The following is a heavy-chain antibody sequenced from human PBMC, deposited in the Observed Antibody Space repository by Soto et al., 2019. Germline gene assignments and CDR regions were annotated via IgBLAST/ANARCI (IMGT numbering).Heavy chain of an antibody. CDR1: GYTFTGYY. Sequence: QVQLVQSGAEVKKPGASVKVSCKASGYTFTGYYMHWVRQAPGQGLEWMGWINPNSGGTNYAQKFQGWVTMTRDTSISTAYMERGRLGSDDTAVYYCARDSAAGGGMDVWGQGTTVTVSS. D-gene: IGHD3-10*01. CDR3: ARDSAAGGGMDV. V-gene: IGHV1-2*04. J-gene: IGHJ6*02. CDR2: INPNSGGT.